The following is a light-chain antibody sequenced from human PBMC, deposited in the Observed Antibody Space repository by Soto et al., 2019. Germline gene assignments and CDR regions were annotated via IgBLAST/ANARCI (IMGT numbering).Light chain of an antibody. CDR1: QSISSW. J-gene: IGKJ1*01. CDR2: KAS. V-gene: IGKV1-5*03. CDR3: QQYNFYSRT. Sequence: DIQMTQSPSTLSASVGDRVTITCRASQSISSWLAWYQQKPGKAPNLLIYKASRLESGVPSRFSGSGSGTEFTLTISSLQPDDFATYYCQQYNFYSRTFGQGTKVEIK.